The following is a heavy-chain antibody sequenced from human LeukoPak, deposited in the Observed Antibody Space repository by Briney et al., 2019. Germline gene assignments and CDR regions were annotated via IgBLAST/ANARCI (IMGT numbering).Heavy chain of an antibody. CDR1: GYSFTGYY. J-gene: IGHJ4*02. CDR2: ITPNSGGT. CDR3: ARGLENFDY. D-gene: IGHD1-1*01. Sequence: GASVKVSCKASGYSFTGYYMHWVRQAPGQGLEWMGRITPNSGGTKYAQKFQGRVTMTWDTSISTAYMELSRLRSDDTAVYYCARGLENFDYWGQGTLATVSS. V-gene: IGHV1-2*06.